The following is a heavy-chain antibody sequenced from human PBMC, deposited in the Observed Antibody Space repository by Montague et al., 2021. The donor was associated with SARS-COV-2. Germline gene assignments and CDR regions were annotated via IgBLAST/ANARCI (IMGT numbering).Heavy chain of an antibody. J-gene: IGHJ3*02. D-gene: IGHD1-14*01. CDR1: GFSLSTSGMC. Sequence: PALVKPTQTLTLTCTFSGFSLSTSGMCVSWIRQPPGKALEWLARIDWDDDKYYSTSLKTRLTISKDTSKNQVVLTMTNMDPVDTATYYCARIGFIDHRNAFDIWGQGKMVTVSS. CDR2: IDWDDDK. V-gene: IGHV2-70*11. CDR3: ARIGFIDHRNAFDI.